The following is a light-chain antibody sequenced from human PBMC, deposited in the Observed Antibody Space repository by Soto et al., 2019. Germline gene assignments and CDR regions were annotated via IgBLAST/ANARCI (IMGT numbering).Light chain of an antibody. Sequence: QSVLTQPPSASGTPGQRVTISCSRSSSNIGSNTVNWYQQLPGTAPKLLIYSNNQRPSGVPGRFSGSKSGTSASLAISGLQSEDEADYYCAAWDDSLNGVYVFGTGTKVTVL. V-gene: IGLV1-44*01. J-gene: IGLJ1*01. CDR2: SNN. CDR3: AAWDDSLNGVYV. CDR1: SSNIGSNT.